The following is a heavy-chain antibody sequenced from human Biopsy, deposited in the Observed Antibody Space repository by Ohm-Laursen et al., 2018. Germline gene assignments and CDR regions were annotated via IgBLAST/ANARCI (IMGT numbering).Heavy chain of an antibody. D-gene: IGHD2/OR15-2a*01. V-gene: IGHV1-18*01. CDR1: GYIFTTHG. CDR3: ARDYQPHLVTIFCYYYGMDV. CDR2: ISTYNGNT. J-gene: IGHJ6*02. Sequence: SVTVSCKASGYIFTTHGISWARQAPGQGLEWMGLISTYNGNTNYAQKLQGRVTMTTDTSTSTAYMELRSLRSDDTAMYYCARDYQPHLVTIFCYYYGMDVWGQGTTVTVSS.